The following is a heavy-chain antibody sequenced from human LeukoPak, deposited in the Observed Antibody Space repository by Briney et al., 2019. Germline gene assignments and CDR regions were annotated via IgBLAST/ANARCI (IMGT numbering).Heavy chain of an antibody. CDR3: ARVSGAYSRFFDC. J-gene: IGHJ4*02. Sequence: GGSLRLSCAASGFTVSGNYMSWVRQAPGKGLEWVSVIYSGGSTYYAEPVKGQFTISRDSSRDTLYLQMNSVRADDTAVYYCARVSGAYSRFFDCWGQGTLVTVSS. CDR1: GFTVSGNY. D-gene: IGHD1-26*01. V-gene: IGHV3-66*02. CDR2: IYSGGST.